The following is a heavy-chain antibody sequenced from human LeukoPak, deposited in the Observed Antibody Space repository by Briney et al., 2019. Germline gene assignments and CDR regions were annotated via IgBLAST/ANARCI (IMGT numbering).Heavy chain of an antibody. D-gene: IGHD3-10*01. CDR2: IYYSGST. CDR1: GGSISSGDYY. CDR3: ASITMVRGVNY. V-gene: IGHV4-30-4*08. Sequence: SETLSLTCTVSGGSISSGDYYWSWIRQPPGKGLEWIGYIYYSGSTYYNPSLKSRVTISVATSKNQFSLKLSSVTAADTAVYYCASITMVRGVNYWGQGTLVTVSS. J-gene: IGHJ4*02.